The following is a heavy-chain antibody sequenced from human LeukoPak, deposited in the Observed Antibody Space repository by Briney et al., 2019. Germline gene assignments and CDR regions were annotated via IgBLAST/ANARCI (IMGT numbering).Heavy chain of an antibody. CDR2: INHSGST. V-gene: IGHV4-34*01. CDR3: ARGRCTNGVCYGSHYYYYYMDV. Sequence: SETLSLTCAVYGGSFSGYYWSWIRQPPGKGLEWIGEINHSGSTNYNPSLKSRVTISVDTSKNQFSLKLSSVTAADTAVYYSARGRCTNGVCYGSHYYYYYMDVWGKGTTVTVSS. D-gene: IGHD2-8*01. J-gene: IGHJ6*03. CDR1: GGSFSGYY.